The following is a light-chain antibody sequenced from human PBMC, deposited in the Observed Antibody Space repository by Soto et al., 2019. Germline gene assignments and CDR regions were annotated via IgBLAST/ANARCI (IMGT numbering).Light chain of an antibody. J-gene: IGKJ4*01. CDR3: MQALQTPLT. CDR2: LGS. V-gene: IGKV2-28*01. CDR1: QSLLHSNGYNY. Sequence: DIVMTQSPLSLPVTPGEPASISCRSSQSLLHSNGYNYLDWYLQKPGQSPHLLIYLGSNLASWVPDQFRGRGSGKNFNLKISRVEAEDVGVYYCMQALQTPLTFGGGTKVEIK.